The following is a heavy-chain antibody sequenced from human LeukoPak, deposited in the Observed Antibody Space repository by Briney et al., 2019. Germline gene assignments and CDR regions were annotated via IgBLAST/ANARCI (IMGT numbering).Heavy chain of an antibody. CDR3: ARDVRGIVGMDYFDY. CDR2: ISAYNGNT. Sequence: ASVKVSCKASGYIFISYGISWVRQAPGQGLEWMGWISAYNGNTKYAQKLQGRVTMTTDTSTSTAYMELRRLRSDDTAVYYCARDVRGIVGMDYFDYWGQGTLVTVSS. V-gene: IGHV1-18*01. D-gene: IGHD3-22*01. J-gene: IGHJ4*02. CDR1: GYIFISYG.